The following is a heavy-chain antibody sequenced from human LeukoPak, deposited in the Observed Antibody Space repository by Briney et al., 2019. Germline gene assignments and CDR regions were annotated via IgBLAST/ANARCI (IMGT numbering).Heavy chain of an antibody. CDR2: ISGVASDI. D-gene: IGHD1-26*01. CDR3: ARGGAHGMDV. CDR1: GFTFGSYG. J-gene: IGHJ6*02. Sequence: GGSLRLSCAASGFTFGSYGMTWIRQAPGKGLEWVSYISGVASDIHYADSVKGRFTISRDNAKNSVYLQVNSLRAEDTAVYYCARGGAHGMDVWGQGTTVTVSS. V-gene: IGHV3-21*05.